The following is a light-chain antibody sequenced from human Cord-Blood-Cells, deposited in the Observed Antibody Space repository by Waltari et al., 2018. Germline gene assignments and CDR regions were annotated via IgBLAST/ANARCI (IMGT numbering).Light chain of an antibody. CDR1: TSDVGGYNY. V-gene: IGLV2-14*01. J-gene: IGLJ2*01. CDR2: DVS. Sequence: QSALPQPASVSGSPGQSTTSSSTGTTSDVGGYNYVSWYQQHPGKAPKLMIYDVSNRPSGVSNRFSGSKSGNTASLTISGLQAEDEADYYCSSYTSSSTLVVFGGGTKLTVL. CDR3: SSYTSSSTLVV.